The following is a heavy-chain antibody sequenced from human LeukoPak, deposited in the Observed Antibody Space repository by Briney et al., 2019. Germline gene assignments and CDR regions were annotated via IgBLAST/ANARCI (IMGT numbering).Heavy chain of an antibody. CDR2: VYYDGSA. Sequence: TSETLSLTCGVSGDSIRSSIYYWGWIRQPPGKGLEWIGSVYYDGSAYYNPSLKSRVTISVDTSKNQLSLKLSSVTAADTAVYYCARPLTRGGTYYVWGQGTLVTVSS. J-gene: IGHJ4*02. D-gene: IGHD1-26*01. CDR3: ARPLTRGGTYYV. CDR1: GDSIRSSIYY. V-gene: IGHV4-39*01.